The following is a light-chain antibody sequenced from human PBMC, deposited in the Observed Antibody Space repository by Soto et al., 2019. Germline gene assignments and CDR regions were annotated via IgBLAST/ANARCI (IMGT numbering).Light chain of an antibody. J-gene: IGKJ4*01. CDR2: GAS. CDR3: QQYNNWPRAT. V-gene: IGKV3-15*01. Sequence: EIEMTHSPATLSLAPCERVTLSFSASESVSTNLAWYQQKAGQAPRLLIYGASTRATGIPARFSGSGSGTEFTLTISSLQSEDFAVYYCQQYNNWPRATFGGGTKVDIK. CDR1: ESVSTN.